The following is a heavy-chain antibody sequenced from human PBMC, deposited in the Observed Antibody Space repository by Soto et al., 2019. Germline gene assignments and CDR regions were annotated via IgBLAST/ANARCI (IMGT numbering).Heavy chain of an antibody. V-gene: IGHV4-59*02. CDR2: IFHSGSS. D-gene: IGHD6-19*01. CDR1: GGSVTGVY. CDR3: ARAQGLGVAHIDY. J-gene: IGHJ4*02. Sequence: QVQLQESGPGLVKPSETLSVTCTVSGGSVTGVYWSWIRQPPGKGLEWIGYIFHSGSSNYNPSLKSRATLTVDTTKSQVSLRLTSVTAADTAVYYGARAQGLGVAHIDYWGQGTLVTVSS.